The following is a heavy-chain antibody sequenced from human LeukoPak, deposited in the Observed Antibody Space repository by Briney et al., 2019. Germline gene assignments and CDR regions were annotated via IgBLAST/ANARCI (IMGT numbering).Heavy chain of an antibody. CDR1: GGSISSGGYS. D-gene: IGHD6-19*01. CDR2: IYYSGST. V-gene: IGHV4-31*03. Sequence: SQTLSLTCTVSGGSISSGGYSWSWIRQHPGKGLEWIGYIYYSGSTYYNPSLKGRVTISVDTSKNQFSLKLSSVTAADTAVYYCARQDSSGWYSDWGQGTLVTVSS. CDR3: ARQDSSGWYSD. J-gene: IGHJ4*02.